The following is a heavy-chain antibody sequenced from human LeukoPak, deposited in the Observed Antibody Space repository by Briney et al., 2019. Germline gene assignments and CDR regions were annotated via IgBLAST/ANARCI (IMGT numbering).Heavy chain of an antibody. Sequence: ASVKVSCKASGYTFTGYYMHWVRQAPGQGLEWMGWINPNSGGTNYAQKFQGRVTMTRDTSISTAYMELSRLRSDDTAVYYCARELGVPPDCSSTSCYPDYWGQGTLVTVSS. J-gene: IGHJ4*02. CDR3: ARELGVPPDCSSTSCYPDY. CDR1: GYTFTGYY. V-gene: IGHV1-2*02. D-gene: IGHD2-2*01. CDR2: INPNSGGT.